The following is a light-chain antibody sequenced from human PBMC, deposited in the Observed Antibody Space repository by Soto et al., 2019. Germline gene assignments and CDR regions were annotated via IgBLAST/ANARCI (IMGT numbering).Light chain of an antibody. Sequence: EIVLTQSPATLSLSPGEIATLSCRASQSVSSYLAWYQQKPGQAPRLLIYDASNRATGIPARFSGSRSGTEFTLTISSLQPEDFTVYSCLQYHNLWAFGQGTKVDIK. CDR2: DAS. CDR1: QSVSSY. V-gene: IGKV3-11*01. J-gene: IGKJ1*01. CDR3: LQYHNLWA.